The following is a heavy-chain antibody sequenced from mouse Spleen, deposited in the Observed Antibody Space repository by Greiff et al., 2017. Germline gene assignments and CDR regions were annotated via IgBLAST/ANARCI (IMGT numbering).Heavy chain of an antibody. CDR2: SRTKANDYKT. V-gene: IGHV7-1*02. CDR3: ARYAYLLGMDY. D-gene: IGHD2-1*01. Sequence: EVKLMESGGGLVQPGGSLRLSCETSGFTFSDFYMDWVRQTPGKGLEWIAESRTKANDYKTEYSASVKGRFIVSRDTPQSILYLQMNALRADDTAIYYCARYAYLLGMDYWGQGTSVTVSS. CDR1: GFTFSDFY. J-gene: IGHJ4*01.